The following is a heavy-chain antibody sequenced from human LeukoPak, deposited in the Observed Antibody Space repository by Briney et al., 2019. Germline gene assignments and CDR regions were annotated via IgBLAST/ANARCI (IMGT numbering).Heavy chain of an antibody. Sequence: GGSLRLSCSASGFTSSSYAMHWVRQAPGKGLEYVSAISSNGGSTYYADSVKGRFTISRDNSKNTLHLQMSSLRAGDAAVYYCVKSAVAGPFDYWGQGTLVTVSS. CDR1: GFTSSSYA. CDR2: ISSNGGST. V-gene: IGHV3-64D*06. J-gene: IGHJ4*02. CDR3: VKSAVAGPFDY. D-gene: IGHD6-19*01.